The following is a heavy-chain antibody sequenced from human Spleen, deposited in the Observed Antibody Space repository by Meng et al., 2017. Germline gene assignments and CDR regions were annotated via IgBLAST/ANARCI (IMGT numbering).Heavy chain of an antibody. Sequence: QQHTWGSDMFQPPYPLAPTCVCCGGSVCDSFLSLIRQPPGKGLEWIGEINHSGSTNYNPSLESRATITVDTSQNNLSLKLSSVTAADSAVYYCARGPTTMAHDFDYWGQGTLVTVSS. J-gene: IGHJ4*02. D-gene: IGHD4-11*01. CDR3: ARGPTTMAHDFDY. CDR1: GGSVCDSF. CDR2: INHSGST. V-gene: IGHV4-34*01.